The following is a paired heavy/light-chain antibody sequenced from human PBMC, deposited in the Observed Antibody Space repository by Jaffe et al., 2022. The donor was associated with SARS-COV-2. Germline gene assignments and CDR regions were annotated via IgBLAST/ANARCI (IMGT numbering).Light chain of an antibody. V-gene: IGLV1-51*02. CDR3: GTWDSRLSARV. J-gene: IGLJ3*02. Sequence: QSVLTQSPSVSAAPGQKVTISCSGSSSNIGNNYVSWYQQLPGTAPKLLMYEGNKRPSGIPDRFSGSKSGTTATLGITGLQTGDEADYYCGTWDSRLSARVFGGGTKLTVL. CDR1: SSNIGNNY. CDR2: EGN.
Heavy chain of an antibody. CDR2: IYHSGST. V-gene: IGHV4-4*02. D-gene: IGHD6-13*01. CDR3: ARLRSSWSDFDY. Sequence: QVQLQESGPGLVKPSGTLSLTCAVSGGSISSSSWWTWVRQPPGKGLEWIGEIYHSGSTTYNPSLKSRVTISVDKSKNQFSLKLSSVTAADTAVYYCARLRSSWSDFDYWGQGTLVTVSS. J-gene: IGHJ4*02. CDR1: GGSISSSSW.